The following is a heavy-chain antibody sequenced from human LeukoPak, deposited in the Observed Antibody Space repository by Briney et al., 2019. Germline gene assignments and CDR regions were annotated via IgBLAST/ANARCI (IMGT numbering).Heavy chain of an antibody. Sequence: SGGSLRLSCAASGFTFSGYAMTWVRQAPGKGLEWVSAISGGGGSTYYADSVKGRFTISRDNSKNTLYLQMNSLRAEDTAVFYCAKVRGYSGYDWFDYWGQGTLVTVSS. CDR3: AKVRGYSGYDWFDY. CDR1: GFTFSGYA. D-gene: IGHD5-12*01. CDR2: ISGGGGST. V-gene: IGHV3-23*01. J-gene: IGHJ4*02.